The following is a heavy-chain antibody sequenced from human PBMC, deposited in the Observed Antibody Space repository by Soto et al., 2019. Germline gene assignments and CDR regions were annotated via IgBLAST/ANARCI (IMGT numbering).Heavy chain of an antibody. V-gene: IGHV3-33*08. J-gene: IGHJ4*02. D-gene: IGHD6-6*01. CDR2: IWDDGSNK. CDR1: GFTFSSYA. Sequence: QVQLVESGGGVVQPGRSLRLSCAASGFTFSSYAMHWVRQAPGKGLEWVAVIWDDGSNKFYADSVKGRFTISRDNSKNTLYLQMNSLRAEDTAVYFCARGDRPDFDYWGQGTLVTVSS. CDR3: ARGDRPDFDY.